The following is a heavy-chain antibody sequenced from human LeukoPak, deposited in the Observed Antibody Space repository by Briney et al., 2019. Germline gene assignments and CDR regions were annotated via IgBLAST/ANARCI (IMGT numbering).Heavy chain of an antibody. Sequence: ASVKVSCKASGGTFSSYAISWVRQAPGQGLEWMGRIIPIFGTANYAQKFQGRVTITTDESTSTAYMELSSLRSEDTAVYYCARAVTMVRGDLAYYYMDVWGKGTTVTVSS. J-gene: IGHJ6*03. CDR2: IIPIFGTA. V-gene: IGHV1-69*05. D-gene: IGHD3-10*01. CDR1: GGTFSSYA. CDR3: ARAVTMVRGDLAYYYMDV.